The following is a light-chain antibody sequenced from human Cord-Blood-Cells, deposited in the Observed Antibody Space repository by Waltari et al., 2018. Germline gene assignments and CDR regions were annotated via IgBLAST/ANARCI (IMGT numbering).Light chain of an antibody. Sequence: SALTQPASVSGSPGQSITISCTGTSSDVGGYHYVSWYQQHPGKAPKLMIYDVSNRPSGVSNRFSGSKSGNTASLTISGLQAEDESDYYCSSYTSSSTWVFGGGTNLTVL. J-gene: IGLJ3*02. CDR3: SSYTSSSTWV. V-gene: IGLV2-14*01. CDR1: SSDVGGYHY. CDR2: DVS.